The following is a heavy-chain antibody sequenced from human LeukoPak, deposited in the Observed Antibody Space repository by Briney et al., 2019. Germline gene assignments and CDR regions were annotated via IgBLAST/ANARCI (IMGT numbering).Heavy chain of an antibody. CDR2: IYYSGST. D-gene: IGHD1-20*01. CDR3: ARGHLTGRGYFDY. CDR1: GGSISSYY. J-gene: IGHJ4*02. Sequence: SETLSLTCTVSGGSISSYYWSWIRQPPGKGLEWIGYIYYSGSTNYNPSLMSRVTISVDTCKNQFSLKLSSVTAADTAVYYCARGHLTGRGYFDYWGQGTLVTVSS. V-gene: IGHV4-59*01.